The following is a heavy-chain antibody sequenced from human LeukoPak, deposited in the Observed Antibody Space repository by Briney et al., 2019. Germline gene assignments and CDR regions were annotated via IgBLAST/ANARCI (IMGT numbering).Heavy chain of an antibody. Sequence: SLTVSCKASGGTFSSYAISWVRQAPGQGLEWMGGIIHIFGTANYAQKFQGRLTITTDESTSTAYMELSSLRSEYTAVYYCARERSFGVVNWFDPWGQGTLVTVSS. V-gene: IGHV1-69*05. CDR1: GGTFSSYA. D-gene: IGHD3-3*01. CDR3: ARERSFGVVNWFDP. CDR2: IIHIFGTA. J-gene: IGHJ5*02.